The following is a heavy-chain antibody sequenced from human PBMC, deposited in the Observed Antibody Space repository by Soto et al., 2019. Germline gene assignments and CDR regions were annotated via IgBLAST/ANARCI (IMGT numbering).Heavy chain of an antibody. J-gene: IGHJ3*02. D-gene: IGHD3-3*02. V-gene: IGHV3-15*01. CDR3: TTDLRHLAGSAFDI. Sequence: GGSLRLSCAASGFTFSNAWMSWVRQAPGKGLEWVGRIKSKTDGGTTDYAAPVKGRFTISRDDSKNTLYLQMNSLKTEDTAVYYCTTDLRHLAGSAFDIWGQGTMVTVSS. CDR1: GFTFSNAW. CDR2: IKSKTDGGTT.